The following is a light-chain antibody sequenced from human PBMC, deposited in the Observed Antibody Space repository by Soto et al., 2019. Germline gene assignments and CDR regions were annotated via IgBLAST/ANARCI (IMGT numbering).Light chain of an antibody. CDR1: QSVSNND. CDR2: GAS. V-gene: IGKV3-20*01. Sequence: GLTQFLLRGSRSHRERATLSCRASQSVSNNDLTCYQQKPGQAPRLLIYGASNGTTGIPNRFSSSGSGTVFTLTSSRLPPEYSAYYYYQHYSNPWTFGQGTKVDIK. J-gene: IGKJ1*01. CDR3: QHYSNPWT.